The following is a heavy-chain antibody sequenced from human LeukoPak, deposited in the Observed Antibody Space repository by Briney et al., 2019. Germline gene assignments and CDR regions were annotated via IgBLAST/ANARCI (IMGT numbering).Heavy chain of an antibody. V-gene: IGHV1-2*02. CDR3: ARAVPLRAYCGGDCQDAFDY. CDR2: INPNSGGT. Sequence: ASVKVSCKASGYTFTGYYMHWVRQAPGQGLEWMGWINPNSGGTNYAQKFQGRVTMTRDTSISTAYMELSRLRSDDTAVYYCARAVPLRAYCGGDCQDAFDYWGQGTLVTVSS. CDR1: GYTFTGYY. D-gene: IGHD2-21*02. J-gene: IGHJ4*02.